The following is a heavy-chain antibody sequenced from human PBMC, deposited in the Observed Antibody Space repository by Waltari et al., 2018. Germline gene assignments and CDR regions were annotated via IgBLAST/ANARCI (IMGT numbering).Heavy chain of an antibody. CDR2: VNPDSGCT. CDR1: GYTFTDYY. CDR3: ARGGGVTVPGFDF. Sequence: QVQLVQSGAEVKTPGASVKVHCQAVGYTFTDYYIHWVRQVPGQGLEWMGLVNPDSGCTNYAQNFQGRVTMTRGTSITTVYMELSSLKYEDTAIYYCARGGGVTVPGFDFWGQGNLVTVSS. D-gene: IGHD6-19*01. J-gene: IGHJ4*02. V-gene: IGHV1-2*02.